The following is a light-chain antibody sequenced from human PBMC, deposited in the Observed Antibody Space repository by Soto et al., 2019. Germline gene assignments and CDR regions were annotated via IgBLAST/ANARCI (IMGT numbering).Light chain of an antibody. J-gene: IGKJ5*01. Sequence: DIQLTPSPSSLSAYVGDIVTITCRASQSISTYLYWYQRKPGKAPKILIYAASSLQSGVPSRFSGSGSGTDFNLTISSLQTEDFATYQCQQSYSIPITFGQGTRLEIK. V-gene: IGKV1-39*01. CDR2: AAS. CDR1: QSISTY. CDR3: QQSYSIPIT.